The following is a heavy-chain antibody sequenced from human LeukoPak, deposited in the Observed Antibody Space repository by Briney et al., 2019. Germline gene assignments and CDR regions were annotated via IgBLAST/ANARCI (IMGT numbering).Heavy chain of an antibody. D-gene: IGHD4-11*01. CDR3: ARVKVTVIRDWFDP. CDR2: INWNGGST. J-gene: IGHJ5*02. V-gene: IGHV3-20*04. CDR1: GFTFDDYG. Sequence: GGSLRLSCAASGFTFDDYGMSWVRQVPGKGLEWVSDINWNGGSTGYPDSVKGRFTISRDNAKNSLYLQMNSLTAEDTALYFCARVKVTVIRDWFDPWGQGTLVTVSS.